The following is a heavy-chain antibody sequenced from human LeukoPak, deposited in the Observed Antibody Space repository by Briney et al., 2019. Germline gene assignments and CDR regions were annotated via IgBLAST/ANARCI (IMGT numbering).Heavy chain of an antibody. CDR2: FDPEDGET. V-gene: IGHV1-24*01. D-gene: IGHD6-13*01. J-gene: IGHJ6*03. CDR1: GYTITELS. CDR3: ATRGVAATNYYYYYYFDV. Sequence: ASLKVSCKVSGYTITELSMHWVRQAPGKGLEWTGGFDPEDGETIYAQKFQGRVTITEDTSTDKFYMKLSSLRAEDTAVYYCATRGVAATNYYYYYYFDVWGKGTPVTVSS.